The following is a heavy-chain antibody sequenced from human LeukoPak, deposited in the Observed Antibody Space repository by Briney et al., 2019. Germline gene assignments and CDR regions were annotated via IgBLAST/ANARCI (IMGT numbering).Heavy chain of an antibody. Sequence: GRSLRLSCAASGLTFDDYAMHWVRQAPGKGLEWVSGISWNSGSIGYADSVKGRFTISRDNAKNSLYLQMNSLRAEDMALYYCAKESDGSAFDYWGQGTLVTVSS. D-gene: IGHD5-24*01. CDR2: ISWNSGSI. V-gene: IGHV3-9*03. J-gene: IGHJ4*02. CDR3: AKESDGSAFDY. CDR1: GLTFDDYA.